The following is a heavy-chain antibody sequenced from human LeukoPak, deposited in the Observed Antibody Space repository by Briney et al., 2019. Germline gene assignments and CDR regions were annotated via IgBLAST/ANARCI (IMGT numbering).Heavy chain of an antibody. CDR1: GLTFSSYG. J-gene: IGHJ6*04. V-gene: IGHV3-33*01. D-gene: IGHD2-15*01. CDR2: IWYDGSNK. CDR3: ARDRREWWYHSHYGMDV. Sequence: PGGSLRLSCAASGLTFSSYGMHWVRQAPGKGLEWVAVIWYDGSNKYYADSVKGRFTISRDNSKNTLYLQMNSLRAEDTAVYYCARDRREWWYHSHYGMDVWGKGTTVTVSS.